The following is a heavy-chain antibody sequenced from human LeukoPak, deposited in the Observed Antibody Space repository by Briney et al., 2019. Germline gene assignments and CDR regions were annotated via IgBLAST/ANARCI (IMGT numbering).Heavy chain of an antibody. V-gene: IGHV3-23*01. J-gene: IGHJ4*02. CDR1: GLAFTTYD. Sequence: PGGSLRLSCAASGLAFTTYDVSWVRQAPGKGLQWVSGINFGGGRTYYAESVKGRFTISSDNSKNTLYLQMNSLRAEDTAVYYCAKVSWDSLGDYWGQGTLVSVSS. CDR2: INFGGGRT. D-gene: IGHD1-26*01. CDR3: AKVSWDSLGDY.